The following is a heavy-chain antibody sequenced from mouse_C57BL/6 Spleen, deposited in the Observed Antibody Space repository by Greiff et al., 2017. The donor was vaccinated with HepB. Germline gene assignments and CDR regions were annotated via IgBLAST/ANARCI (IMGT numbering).Heavy chain of an antibody. CDR2: IYPGSGST. V-gene: IGHV1-55*01. D-gene: IGHD1-1*01. J-gene: IGHJ1*03. Sequence: QVQLQQPGAELVKPGASVKMSCKASGYTFTSYWITWVKQRPGQGLEWIGDIYPGSGSTNYNEKFKSNATLTVDTSSSTAYMQLSSLTSEDSAVYYCARSTYYYGSSPYWYFDVWGTGTTVTFSS. CDR1: GYTFTSYW. CDR3: ARSTYYYGSSPYWYFDV.